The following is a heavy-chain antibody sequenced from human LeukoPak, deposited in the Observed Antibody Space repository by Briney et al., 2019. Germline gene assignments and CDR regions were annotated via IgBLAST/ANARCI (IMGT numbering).Heavy chain of an antibody. J-gene: IGHJ4*02. Sequence: GGSLRLPCPASGFMFSNYAMHWVRQAPGKGLEWVSALSGSDGRTFYADSVKGRFTISRDNSKSILYLQMNSLRVEDTATYFCAKVNRGSVVNYFGLDYWGQGTLVTVSS. CDR1: GFMFSNYA. D-gene: IGHD2/OR15-2a*01. CDR3: AKVNRGSVVNYFGLDY. CDR2: LSGSDGRT. V-gene: IGHV3-23*01.